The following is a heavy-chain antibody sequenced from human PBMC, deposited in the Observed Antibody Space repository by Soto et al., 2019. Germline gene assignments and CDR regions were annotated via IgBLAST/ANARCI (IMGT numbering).Heavy chain of an antibody. Sequence: SETLSLTCTVSGGSISSSSYYWGWIRQPPGKGLEWIGSIYYSGSTYYNPSLKSRVTISVDTSKNQFSLKLSSVTAADTAVYYCARHSQNYDILGYYMDVWGKGTTVTVSS. CDR2: IYYSGST. CDR1: GGSISSSSYY. J-gene: IGHJ6*03. D-gene: IGHD3-9*01. V-gene: IGHV4-39*01. CDR3: ARHSQNYDILGYYMDV.